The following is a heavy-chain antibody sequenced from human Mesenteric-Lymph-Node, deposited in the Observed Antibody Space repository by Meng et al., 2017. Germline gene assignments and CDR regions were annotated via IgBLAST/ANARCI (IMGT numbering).Heavy chain of an antibody. V-gene: IGHV1-18*01. CDR1: GYTFTSYG. CDR3: ARVGIGYCSGGSCYGYWFDP. D-gene: IGHD2-15*01. J-gene: IGHJ5*02. Sequence: ASVKVSCKASGYTFTSYGISWVRQAPGQGLEWMGWISAYNGNTNYAQKLQGRVTMTTDTSTSTAYMELSSLRSEDTAVYYCARVGIGYCSGGSCYGYWFDPWGQGTLVTVSS. CDR2: ISAYNGNT.